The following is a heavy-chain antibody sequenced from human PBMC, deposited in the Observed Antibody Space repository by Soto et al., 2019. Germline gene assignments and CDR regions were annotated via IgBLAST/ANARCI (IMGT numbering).Heavy chain of an antibody. CDR2: IIPIFGTA. CDR1: GGTFSSYA. D-gene: IGHD6-13*01. Sequence: GASVKVSCKASGGTFSSYAISWVRQAPGQGLEWMGGIIPIFGTANYAQKFQGRVTITADESTSTAYMELSSLRSEDTAVYYCARDPYQSSWYSIRPLYYYYGMDVWGQGTTVTVSS. CDR3: ARDPYQSSWYSIRPLYYYYGMDV. V-gene: IGHV1-69*13. J-gene: IGHJ6*02.